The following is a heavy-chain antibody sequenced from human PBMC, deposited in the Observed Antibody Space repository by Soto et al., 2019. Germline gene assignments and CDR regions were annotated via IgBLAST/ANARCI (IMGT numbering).Heavy chain of an antibody. J-gene: IGHJ4*02. CDR2: IFHGGST. CDR3: ARPHYDSNTFYYFFDY. D-gene: IGHD3-22*01. V-gene: IGHV4-34*12. CDR1: GGSFSGYF. Sequence: PSETLSLTCAVYGGSFSGYFWSWIRQPPGKGLEWIGEIFHGGSTNYSPSLKSRVTISVDTSKNQFSLELSSVTAADTAVYYCARPHYDSNTFYYFFDYWGQGTLVTVS.